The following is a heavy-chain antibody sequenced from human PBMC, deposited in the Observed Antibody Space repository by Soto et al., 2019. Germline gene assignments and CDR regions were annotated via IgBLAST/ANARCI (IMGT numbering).Heavy chain of an antibody. CDR2: IYPGDSDT. D-gene: IGHD3-10*01. Sequence: GESLKISCKGSGYSFTTYWIAWVRQMPGKGLEWVGIIYPGDSDTRYSPSFEGHVTISVDKSISTALLQWNSLKASDNAIHYCARHSTSAPKDYWGQGTLVTVSS. V-gene: IGHV5-51*01. CDR3: ARHSTSAPKDY. CDR1: GYSFTTYW. J-gene: IGHJ4*01.